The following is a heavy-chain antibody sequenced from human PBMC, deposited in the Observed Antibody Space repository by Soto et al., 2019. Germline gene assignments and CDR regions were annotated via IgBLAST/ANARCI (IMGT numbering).Heavy chain of an antibody. J-gene: IGHJ4*02. CDR1: GFTFSDYY. Sequence: QVQLVESGGGLVKPGGSLRLSYAASGFTFSDYYMSWIRQAPGKGLEWVSYISSSGSTVYYADSVKGRFTISRDNAKNSLFLQMNSLRADDTAVYYCARGRDWQQLLLLDFWGQGNLVTVSS. V-gene: IGHV3-11*01. D-gene: IGHD2-15*01. CDR2: ISSSGSTV. CDR3: ARGRDWQQLLLLDF.